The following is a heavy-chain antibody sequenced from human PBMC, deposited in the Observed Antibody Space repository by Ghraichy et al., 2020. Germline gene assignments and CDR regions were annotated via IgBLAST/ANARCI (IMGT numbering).Heavy chain of an antibody. CDR2: MYPSGVT. J-gene: IGHJ6*02. CDR1: GGSISGYY. CDR3: ARHSLGNYYGMDV. Sequence: SETLSLTCTVSGGSISGYYWSWIRQPPGKGLEWIGYMYPSGVTNYNPSLNSRVTISIDTSKNQFSLNLISVTAADTAVYFCARHSLGNYYGMDVWGQGTTVTVSS. D-gene: IGHD1-1*01. V-gene: IGHV4-59*08.